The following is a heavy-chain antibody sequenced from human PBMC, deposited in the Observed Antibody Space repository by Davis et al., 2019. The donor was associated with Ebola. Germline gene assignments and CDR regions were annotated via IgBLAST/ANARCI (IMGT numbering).Heavy chain of an antibody. J-gene: IGHJ4*02. CDR1: GGSVSSGSYY. CDR3: ARDTGAQWEVRGFKY. CDR2: MYYTGRT. D-gene: IGHD1-26*01. Sequence: PSETLSLTCTTSGGSVSSGSYYWSWIRQPPGKGRVWIGNMYYTGRTNYNPSLKSRVTISVDTSKNQFSLKLSSVTAADTAVYYCARDTGAQWEVRGFKYWGQGTLVTVSS. V-gene: IGHV4-61*01.